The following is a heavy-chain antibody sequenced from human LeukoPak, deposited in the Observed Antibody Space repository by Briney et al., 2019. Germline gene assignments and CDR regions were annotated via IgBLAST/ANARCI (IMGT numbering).Heavy chain of an antibody. J-gene: IGHJ4*02. Sequence: SETLSLTCTVSGGSISRYYWSWIRQPPGKGLEWIGYIYYSGSTHYNPSLKSRVTISVDTSKNQFSLKLSSVTAADTAVYYCARTFSSSWLDFDYWGQGTLVTVSS. CDR3: ARTFSSSWLDFDY. CDR1: GGSISRYY. CDR2: IYYSGST. D-gene: IGHD6-13*01. V-gene: IGHV4-59*01.